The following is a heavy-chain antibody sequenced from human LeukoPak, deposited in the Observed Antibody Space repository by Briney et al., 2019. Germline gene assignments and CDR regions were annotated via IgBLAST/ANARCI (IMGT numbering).Heavy chain of an antibody. D-gene: IGHD3-10*01. CDR3: ARDRRITMVRGVDDWFDP. Sequence: PSQTLSLTCTVSGGSISSGGYYWSWIRQPPGKGLEWIGYIYYSGSTYYNPSLKSRVTISVDTSKNQFSLKLSSVTAADTAVYCCARDRRITMVRGVDDWFDPWGQGTLVTVSS. V-gene: IGHV4-31*03. CDR2: IYYSGST. CDR1: GGSISSGGYY. J-gene: IGHJ5*02.